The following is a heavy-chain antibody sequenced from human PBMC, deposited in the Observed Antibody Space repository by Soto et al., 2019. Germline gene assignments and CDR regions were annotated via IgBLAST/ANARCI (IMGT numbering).Heavy chain of an antibody. D-gene: IGHD2-21*02. V-gene: IGHV3-21*01. CDR1: GFSFSTYS. CDR2: IGRRSDI. CDR3: AREETAWPLAYGLDV. Sequence: GGSLRLSCEASGFSFSTYSMHWVRQAPGKGLEWVSSIGRRSDIYYADSVKGRFTVSRDNAKNSVSLQMNSLRDEDTAVYYCAREETAWPLAYGLDVWGQGTTVTVSS. J-gene: IGHJ6*02.